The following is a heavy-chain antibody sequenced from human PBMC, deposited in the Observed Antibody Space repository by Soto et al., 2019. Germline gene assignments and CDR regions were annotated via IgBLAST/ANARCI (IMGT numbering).Heavy chain of an antibody. CDR2: ITGGGGNL. CDR3: AKERPPVTTGGDFDY. V-gene: IGHV3-23*01. CDR1: GFTFSSYD. Sequence: EVQLLESGGGLVQPGGSLRLSCAASGFTFSSYDMSWVRQAPGKGLEWVSTITGGGGNLYHADSVKGRFTISRDNSKNPLYLQMNSLRAEDTAVYYCAKERPPVTTGGDFDYWGQGTLVTVSS. D-gene: IGHD4-17*01. J-gene: IGHJ4*02.